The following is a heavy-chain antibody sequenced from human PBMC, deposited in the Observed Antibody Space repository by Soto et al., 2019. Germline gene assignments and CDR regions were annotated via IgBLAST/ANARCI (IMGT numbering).Heavy chain of an antibody. CDR2: ISTSGGST. CDR3: AKDSYFDFWSGEQHYYDYGMDV. CDR1: GFTFSSYW. V-gene: IGHV3-23*01. Sequence: LRLSCAASGFTFSSYWMHWVRQAPGKGLEWVSGISTSGGSTYFADSVKGRFTISRDNSKNMVFLQMSSLRADDTAVYYCAKDSYFDFWSGEQHYYDYGMDVWGQGTTVTVS. D-gene: IGHD3-3*01. J-gene: IGHJ6*02.